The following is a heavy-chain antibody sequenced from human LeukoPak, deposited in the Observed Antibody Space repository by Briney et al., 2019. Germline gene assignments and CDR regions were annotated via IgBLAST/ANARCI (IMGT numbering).Heavy chain of an antibody. Sequence: GGSLRLSCAASGFTGSHDYMSWVRQAPGKGLEWVSATHSSGGTYYADSVKGRFTISRDTSKNTLYLQINSLSVEDTAVYYCIVFGDSNHWGQGTLVTVSS. J-gene: IGHJ5*02. V-gene: IGHV3-53*01. CDR1: GFTGSHDY. CDR2: THSSGGT. CDR3: IVFGDSNH. D-gene: IGHD4-17*01.